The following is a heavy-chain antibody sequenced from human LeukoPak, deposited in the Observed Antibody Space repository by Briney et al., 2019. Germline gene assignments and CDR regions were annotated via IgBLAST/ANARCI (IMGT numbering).Heavy chain of an antibody. CDR3: AKWNRQPLVKGWFDS. J-gene: IGHJ5*01. D-gene: IGHD6-13*01. Sequence: GTSLRLSCEASGFIFDDYALHWVRLAPGKGLGWVSGINGIGGGTAYADSVKGRFTISRDNAKNSLYLQMNSLTFEDTALYFCAKWNRQPLVKGWFDSWGQGTLVTVS. CDR1: GFIFDDYA. V-gene: IGHV3-9*01. CDR2: INGIGGGT.